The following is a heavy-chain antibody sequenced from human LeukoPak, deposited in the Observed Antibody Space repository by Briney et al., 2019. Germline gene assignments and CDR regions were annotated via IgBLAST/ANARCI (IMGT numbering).Heavy chain of an antibody. Sequence: SETLSLTCAVSGGSISTSNYYWGWIRQPPGKGLEWIGNIFYSGSTYYSPSLKSRVTISLDTSRNQFSLKLSSVTAADTAVYYCLRGDRRDYWGQGTLVTVSS. J-gene: IGHJ4*02. CDR3: LRGDRRDY. V-gene: IGHV4-39*07. CDR2: IFYSGST. CDR1: GGSISTSNYY.